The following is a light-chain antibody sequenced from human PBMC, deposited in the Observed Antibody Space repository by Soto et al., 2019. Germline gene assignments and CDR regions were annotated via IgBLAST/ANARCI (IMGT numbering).Light chain of an antibody. V-gene: IGLV2-14*01. Sequence: QSVGTQPACVCGSPGQSIAISCTGTSSDVGGYKYVSWYQQHPGKAPKLMIYDVSNRPSGVSDRFSGSKSGNTASLTISGLQAEDEADYYCTSYTSSSTYVFGTGTKVTVL. CDR2: DVS. CDR1: SSDVGGYKY. CDR3: TSYTSSSTYV. J-gene: IGLJ1*01.